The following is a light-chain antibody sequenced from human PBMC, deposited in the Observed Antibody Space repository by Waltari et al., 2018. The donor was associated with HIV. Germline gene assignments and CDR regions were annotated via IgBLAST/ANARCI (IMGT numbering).Light chain of an antibody. CDR1: SSDIGSSNR. V-gene: IGLV2-18*02. CDR3: SSYTTSSTWV. CDR2: EVT. Sequence: QSTLTQPPSVSGSLAQSVTIARSGNSSDIGSSNRFSWYQQHPGTAPKLIMYEVTNRPSGVAVRFSGSKSGNTASLTISGLQAEDEADYYCSSYTTSSTWVFGGGTQLTVL. J-gene: IGLJ3*02.